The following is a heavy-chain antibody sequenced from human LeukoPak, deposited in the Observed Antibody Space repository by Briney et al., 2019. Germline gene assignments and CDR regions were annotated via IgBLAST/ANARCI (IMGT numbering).Heavy chain of an antibody. J-gene: IGHJ1*01. CDR1: GFNFNSYW. Sequence: GGSLRLSCAASGFNFNSYWMSWVRQAPGKGLECVANIKQDGSEIYFVDSVKGRFTISRDNAKSSLYLQMNSVRAEDTAVYYCVRDSGSSYGYYFLHWGQGTLVTVSS. V-gene: IGHV3-7*01. D-gene: IGHD1-26*01. CDR3: VRDSGSSYGYYFLH. CDR2: IKQDGSEI.